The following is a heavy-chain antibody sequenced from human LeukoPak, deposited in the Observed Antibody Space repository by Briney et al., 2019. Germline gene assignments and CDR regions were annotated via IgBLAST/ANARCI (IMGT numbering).Heavy chain of an antibody. CDR2: VIPIFGTA. CDR3: ARAVPAKHITIFGVVTQPDYYYYYYMDV. J-gene: IGHJ6*03. CDR1: GGTFSSYA. D-gene: IGHD3-3*01. V-gene: IGHV1-69*13. Sequence: ASVKVSCKASGGTFSSYAISWVRQAPGQGLEWMGGVIPIFGTANYAQKFQGRVTITADESTSTAYIELSSLRSEDTAVYYCARAVPAKHITIFGVVTQPDYYYYYYMDVWGKGTTVTVSS.